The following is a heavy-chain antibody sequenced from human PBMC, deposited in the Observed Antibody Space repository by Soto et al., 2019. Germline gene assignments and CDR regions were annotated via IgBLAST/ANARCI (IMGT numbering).Heavy chain of an antibody. V-gene: IGHV4-34*01. CDR2: INHSGST. J-gene: IGHJ4*02. CDR1: GGSFSGYY. D-gene: IGHD3-10*01. CDR3: ARELWSDDY. Sequence: SETLSLTCAVYGGSFSGYYWSWIRQPPGKGLEWIGEINHSGSTNYNPSLKSRFTISRDNSKNTLYLQMNSLRAEDTAVYYCARELWSDDYWGQGTLVTVSS.